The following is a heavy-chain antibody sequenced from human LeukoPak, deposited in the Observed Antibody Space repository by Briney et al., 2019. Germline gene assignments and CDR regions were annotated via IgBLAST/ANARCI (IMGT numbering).Heavy chain of an antibody. CDR1: GGPISTHY. CDR3: AGGATSRGTYYMDV. V-gene: IGHV4-59*11. D-gene: IGHD1-1*01. CDR2: NDYSGSS. J-gene: IGHJ6*03. Sequence: SETLSLTCIVSGGPISTHYWSWSRQPPGKGLEWIGYNDYSGSSNYNPSLKSRVTISVDTSKNQFSLKLNSVTAADTAVYYCAGGATSRGTYYMDVWGKGTTVTVSS.